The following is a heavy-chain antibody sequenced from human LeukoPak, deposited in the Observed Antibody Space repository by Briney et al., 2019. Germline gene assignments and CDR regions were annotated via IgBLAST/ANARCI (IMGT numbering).Heavy chain of an antibody. J-gene: IGHJ4*02. CDR1: EFTFSGYW. D-gene: IGHD3-10*01. V-gene: IGHV3-53*01. CDR2: IYSGGST. Sequence: GGSLRLSCEASEFTFSGYWMHWVRQAPGKGLEWVSVIYSGGSTYYADSVKGRFTISRDNSKNTLYLQMNSLRAEDTAVYYCARDSGGPFDYWGQGTLVTVS. CDR3: ARDSGGPFDY.